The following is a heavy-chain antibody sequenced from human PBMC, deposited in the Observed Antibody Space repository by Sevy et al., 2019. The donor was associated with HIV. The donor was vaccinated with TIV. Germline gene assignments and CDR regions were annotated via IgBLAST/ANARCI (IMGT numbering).Heavy chain of an antibody. V-gene: IGHV1-18*01. CDR2: IGVYNGNS. J-gene: IGHJ4*02. CDR1: GYTFSSNG. Sequence: ASVKVSCKASGYTFSSNGIAWVRQAPGQGLQWMGWIGVYNGNSNYAQNLRDRVTMTTDTSTSTAYMELKSLRSDDTAVYYCARVPTCYFGLGTYFDYWGQGTLVTVSS. D-gene: IGHD3-10*01. CDR3: ARVPTCYFGLGTYFDY.